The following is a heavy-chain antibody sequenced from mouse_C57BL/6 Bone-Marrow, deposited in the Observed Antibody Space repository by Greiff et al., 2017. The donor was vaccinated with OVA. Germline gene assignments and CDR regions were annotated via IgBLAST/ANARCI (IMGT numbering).Heavy chain of an antibody. Sequence: VQRVESGAELARPGASVKLSCKASGYTFTSYGISWVKQRTGQGLEWIGEIYPRSGNTYYNEKFKGKATLTADKSSSTAYMELRSLTSEDSAVYFCARYPFAYWGQGTLVTVSA. V-gene: IGHV1-81*01. CDR3: ARYPFAY. J-gene: IGHJ3*01. CDR1: GYTFTSYG. CDR2: IYPRSGNT.